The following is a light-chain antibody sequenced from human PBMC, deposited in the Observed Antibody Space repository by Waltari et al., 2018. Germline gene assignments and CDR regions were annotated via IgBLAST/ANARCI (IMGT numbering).Light chain of an antibody. CDR2: GAS. J-gene: IGKJ2*01. CDR3: QQYNNWRT. Sequence: EVLMTQSPATLSVSPGERATLSCRASQSISNNVAWYQQKPGQAPRLRIYGASTRATGVPARFSGSGSGTEFTLTISSLQSEDFAVYYCQQYNNWRTFGQGTKLESK. CDR1: QSISNN. V-gene: IGKV3-15*01.